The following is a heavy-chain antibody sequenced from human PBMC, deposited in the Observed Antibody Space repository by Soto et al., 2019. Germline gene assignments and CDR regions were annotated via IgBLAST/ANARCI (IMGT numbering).Heavy chain of an antibody. CDR2: ISSSGGSTK. CDR3: ARAGVTIVGVVLDPNGVDV. V-gene: IGHV3-48*03. Sequence: GGSLRLSCAASGFTFSSYEMNWVRQAPGKGLEWISYISSSGGSTKYYADSVKGRFTISRDNAKNSVYLQMNSLRAEDMAVYYCARAGVTIVGVVLDPNGVDVWGQATTVTVSS. D-gene: IGHD3-3*01. J-gene: IGHJ6*02. CDR1: GFTFSSYE.